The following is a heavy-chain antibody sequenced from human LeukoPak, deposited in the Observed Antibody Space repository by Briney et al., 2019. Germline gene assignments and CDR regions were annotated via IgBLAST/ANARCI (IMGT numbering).Heavy chain of an antibody. Sequence: SETLSLTCTVSGGSISSGDCYWSWIRQPPGKGLEWIGEINHSGSTNYNPSLKSRVTISVDTSKNQFSLKLSSVTAADTAVYYCARGGYCSSTSCYANIHFDYWGQGTLVTVSS. J-gene: IGHJ4*02. V-gene: IGHV4-39*07. CDR3: ARGGYCSSTSCYANIHFDY. CDR1: GGSISSGDCY. CDR2: INHSGST. D-gene: IGHD2-2*01.